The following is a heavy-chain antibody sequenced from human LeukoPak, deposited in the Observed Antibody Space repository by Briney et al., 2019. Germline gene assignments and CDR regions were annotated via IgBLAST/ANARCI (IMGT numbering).Heavy chain of an antibody. CDR2: ISYDGSNK. CDR3: ARDPADARLAAAGTH. J-gene: IGHJ4*02. V-gene: IGHV3-30-3*01. D-gene: IGHD6-13*01. Sequence: GGSLRLSCAASGFTFSSYAMHWVRQAPGKGLEWVAVISYDGSNKYYADSVKGRFTISRDNSKNTLYLQMNSLRAEDTAVYYCARDPADARLAAAGTHWGQGTLVTVSS. CDR1: GFTFSSYA.